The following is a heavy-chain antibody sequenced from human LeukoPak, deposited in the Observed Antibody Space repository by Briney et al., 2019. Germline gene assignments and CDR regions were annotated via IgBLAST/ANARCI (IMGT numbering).Heavy chain of an antibody. CDR3: ARLGDYVDFDY. CDR1: GFTFSSYW. D-gene: IGHD4-17*01. J-gene: IGHJ4*02. V-gene: IGHV3-7*01. Sequence: PGGSLRLSCAASGFTFSSYWMSWVRQAPGKGLEWVANIKQDGSEKYYVDSVKGRFTISRDNAKNSLYLQINSLRAEDTAVYYCARLGDYVDFDYWGQGTLVTVSS. CDR2: IKQDGSEK.